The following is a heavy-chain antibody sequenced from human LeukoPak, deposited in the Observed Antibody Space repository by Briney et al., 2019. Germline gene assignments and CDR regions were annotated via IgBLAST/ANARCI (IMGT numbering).Heavy chain of an antibody. J-gene: IGHJ4*02. Sequence: PGGSLRLSCVVSGFTFSSHWMSWVRQAPGKGREGVANIKEDGSEKYYVDSVKGRFAISRDNAKKSLYLQMDSLRAEDTAVYYCATHGYSELRYFDWSTNEWGQGTLVTVSS. CDR3: ATHGYSELRYFDWSTNE. V-gene: IGHV3-7*01. CDR1: GFTFSSHW. D-gene: IGHD3-9*01. CDR2: IKEDGSEK.